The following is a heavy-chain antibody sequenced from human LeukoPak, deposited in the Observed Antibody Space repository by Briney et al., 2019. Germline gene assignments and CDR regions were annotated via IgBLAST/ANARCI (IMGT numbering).Heavy chain of an antibody. V-gene: IGHV1-2*06. Sequence: GASVKVSCKASGYTFTGYYMHWVRQAPGQGLEWMGRINPNSGGTNYAQKFQGRVTMTRDTSISTAYMELSRLRSDDTAVYYCARASSGGYRINFDYWGQGTLVTVSS. CDR3: ARASSGGYRINFDY. CDR2: INPNSGGT. CDR1: GYTFTGYY. J-gene: IGHJ4*02. D-gene: IGHD1-26*01.